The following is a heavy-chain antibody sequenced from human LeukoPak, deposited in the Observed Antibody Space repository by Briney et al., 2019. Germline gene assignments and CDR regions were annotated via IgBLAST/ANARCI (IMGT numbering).Heavy chain of an antibody. CDR1: GYTFTGYY. Sequence: ASVKVSCKASGYTFTGYYMHWVRQAPGQGLEWMGWINPNSGGTNYAQKFQGRVTMTRDTSISTAYMELSRLRSDDTAVYYCARVLSRGCSSTSCYPTGYWGQGTLVTVSS. V-gene: IGHV1-2*02. CDR2: INPNSGGT. CDR3: ARVLSRGCSSTSCYPTGY. J-gene: IGHJ4*02. D-gene: IGHD2-2*01.